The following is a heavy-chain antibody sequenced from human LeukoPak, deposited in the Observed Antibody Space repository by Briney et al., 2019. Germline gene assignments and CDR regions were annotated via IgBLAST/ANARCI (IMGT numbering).Heavy chain of an antibody. CDR2: ISGSGGST. CDR3: AKFRDILTGHEYFQH. D-gene: IGHD3-9*01. J-gene: IGHJ1*01. Sequence: GGSLRLSCAASGFTFSSYAMSWVRQAPGKGPEWVSAISGSGGSTYYADSVKGRFTISRDNSKNTLYLQMNSLRAEDTAVYYCAKFRDILTGHEYFQHWGQGTLVTVSS. V-gene: IGHV3-23*01. CDR1: GFTFSSYA.